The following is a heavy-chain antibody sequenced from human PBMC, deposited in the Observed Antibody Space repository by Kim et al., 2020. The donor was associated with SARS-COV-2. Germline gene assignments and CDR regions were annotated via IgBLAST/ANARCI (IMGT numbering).Heavy chain of an antibody. CDR2: IYYSGST. J-gene: IGHJ3*02. D-gene: IGHD6-13*01. CDR3: ARDRIAAAGIPYAFDI. CDR1: GGSISSYY. V-gene: IGHV4-59*13. Sequence: SETLSLTCTVSGGSISSYYWSWIRQPPGKGLEWIGYIYYSGSTNYNPSLKSRVTISVDTSKNQFSLKLSSVTAADTAVYYCARDRIAAAGIPYAFDIWGQGTMVTVSS.